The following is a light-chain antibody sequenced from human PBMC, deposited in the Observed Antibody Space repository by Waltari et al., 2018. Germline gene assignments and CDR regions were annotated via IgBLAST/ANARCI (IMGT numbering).Light chain of an antibody. CDR3: QQYYTTPCT. J-gene: IGKJ2*02. CDR2: WAS. Sequence: DIVLTQSPDSLALSLGARATIRCRSSQSVLSSTNSKNYLAWDQERPGQPPKSLIYWASTRFSGDPDRFDCSGSGTDCTRTISSLQAEYWAVYYCQQYYTTPCTFGQGTRLEIK. V-gene: IGKV4-1*01. CDR1: QSVLSSTNSKNY.